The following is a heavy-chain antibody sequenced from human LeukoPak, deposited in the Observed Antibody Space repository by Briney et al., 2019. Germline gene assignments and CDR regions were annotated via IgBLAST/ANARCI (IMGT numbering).Heavy chain of an antibody. CDR1: GGSISSSSYY. V-gene: IGHV4-39*07. CDR2: IYYSGST. Sequence: SETLSLTCAVSGGSISSSSYYWGWIRQPPGNGLEWIGSIYYSGSTYYNPSLKSRVTISVDTSKNQFSLKLSSVTAADTAVRYCARGGGAGELRLGDAFDIWGQGTMVTVSS. J-gene: IGHJ3*02. D-gene: IGHD1-26*01. CDR3: ARGGGAGELRLGDAFDI.